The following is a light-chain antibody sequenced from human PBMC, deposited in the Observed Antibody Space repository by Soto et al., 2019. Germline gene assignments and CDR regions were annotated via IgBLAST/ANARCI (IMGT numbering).Light chain of an antibody. CDR2: DSS. J-gene: IGKJ3*01. CDR3: QQYGGSPFT. CDR1: QNVDKF. V-gene: IGKV3-11*01. Sequence: EIELTQSPATLSLSPGETATLSCRASQNVDKFLAWYQQRPGQPPRLLIFDSSNRATGVPVRFSGSGSGTVFTLTIGSLEPEDSAVYYCQQYGGSPFTFGPGTKVDIK.